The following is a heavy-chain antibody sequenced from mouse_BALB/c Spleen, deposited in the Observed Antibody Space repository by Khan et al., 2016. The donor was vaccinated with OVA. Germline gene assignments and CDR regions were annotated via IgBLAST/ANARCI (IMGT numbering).Heavy chain of an antibody. CDR2: IDPSDSYT. CDR3: ARSYFYGSSAWFGY. CDR1: GYTFTTYW. D-gene: IGHD1-1*01. V-gene: IGHV1-69*02. J-gene: IGHJ3*01. Sequence: QVQLQQPGAELVKPGASVKLSCKASGYTFTTYWMHWVKRRHGQGLEWIGEIDPSDSYTNYNQEFKAKATLTVDKSSSTAYMQLSSLPSEDSAVFYCARSYFYGSSAWFGYWGQGTLVTVSA.